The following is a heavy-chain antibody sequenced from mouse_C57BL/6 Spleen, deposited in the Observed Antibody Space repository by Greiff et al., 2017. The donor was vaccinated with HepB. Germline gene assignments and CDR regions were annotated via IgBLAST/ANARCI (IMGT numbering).Heavy chain of an antibody. D-gene: IGHD1-1*01. CDR2: INPNNGGT. CDR1: GYTFTDYY. V-gene: IGHV1-26*01. CDR3: ARSRLLFAY. Sequence: EVQLQQSGPELVKPGASVKISCKASGYTFTDYYMNWVKQSHGKSLEWIGDINPNNGGTSYNQKFKGKATLTVDKSSSTAYMELRSLTSEDSAVYYCARSRLLFAYWGQGTLVTVSA. J-gene: IGHJ3*01.